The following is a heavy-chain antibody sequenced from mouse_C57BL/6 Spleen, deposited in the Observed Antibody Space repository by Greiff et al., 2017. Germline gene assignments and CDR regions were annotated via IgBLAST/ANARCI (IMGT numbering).Heavy chain of an antibody. D-gene: IGHD1-1*01. CDR2: IYPGSGST. Sequence: VQLQQPGAELVKPGASVKMSCKASGYTFTSYWITWVKQRPGQGLEWIGDIYPGSGSTNYNEKFKSKATLTADKSSSTAYMELRSLTSEDSAVYFCARYYGSSPYYAMDYWGQGTSVTVSS. V-gene: IGHV1-55*01. CDR3: ARYYGSSPYYAMDY. CDR1: GYTFTSYW. J-gene: IGHJ4*01.